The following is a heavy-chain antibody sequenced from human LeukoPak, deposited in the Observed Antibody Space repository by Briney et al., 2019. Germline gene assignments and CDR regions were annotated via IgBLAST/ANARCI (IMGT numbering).Heavy chain of an antibody. J-gene: IGHJ4*02. CDR3: ARVNYDSSGYFFDY. V-gene: IGHV4-59*01. CDR1: GGSISSYY. CDR2: IYYSGST. D-gene: IGHD3-22*01. Sequence: SETLSLTCTVSGGSISSYYWSWIRQPPGKGLEWIGYIYYSGSTNYNPSPKSRVTISVDTSKNQFSLKLSSVTAADTAVYYCARVNYDSSGYFFDYWGQGTLVTVSS.